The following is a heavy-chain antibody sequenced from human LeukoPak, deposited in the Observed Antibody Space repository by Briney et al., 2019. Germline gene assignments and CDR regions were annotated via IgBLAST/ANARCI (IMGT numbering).Heavy chain of an antibody. D-gene: IGHD2/OR15-2a*01. Sequence: SETLSLTCSVSGVYINTGNYYWTWIRQPAGKGLQWIGRIFTGGTTNYNPSLQSRVTISMDTSKSQVSLRLRSVTAADTAVYYCARVVSSVYYYMDVWGKGTSVTVSS. V-gene: IGHV4-61*02. J-gene: IGHJ6*03. CDR3: ARVVSSVYYYMDV. CDR1: GVYINTGNYY. CDR2: IFTGGTT.